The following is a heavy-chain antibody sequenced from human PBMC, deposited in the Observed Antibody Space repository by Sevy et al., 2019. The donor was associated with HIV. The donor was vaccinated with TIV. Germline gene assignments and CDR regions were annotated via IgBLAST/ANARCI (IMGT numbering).Heavy chain of an antibody. CDR3: ARGNYYYGSGSYSVGVYFDY. J-gene: IGHJ4*02. Sequence: SETLSLTCTVSGGSISSYYWSWIRQPPGKGLEWTGYIYYSGSTNYNPSLKSRVTISVDTSKNQFSLKLSSVTAADTAVYYCARGNYYYGSGSYSVGVYFDYWGQGTLVTVSS. CDR1: GGSISSYY. V-gene: IGHV4-59*12. D-gene: IGHD3-10*01. CDR2: IYYSGST.